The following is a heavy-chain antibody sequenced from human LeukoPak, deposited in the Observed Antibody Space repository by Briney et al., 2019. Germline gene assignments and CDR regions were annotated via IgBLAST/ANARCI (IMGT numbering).Heavy chain of an antibody. CDR1: GFTFSSYS. Sequence: GGSLRLSCAGSGFTFSSYSMNWFRQAPGKGLEWVSSISSISYIYYADSVRGRFTISRDNARNSLYLQMTTLRVEDTAVYYCARGYPNYGYVFDIWGQGTMVTVSS. CDR2: ISSISYI. D-gene: IGHD4-17*01. V-gene: IGHV3-21*04. CDR3: ARGYPNYGYVFDI. J-gene: IGHJ3*02.